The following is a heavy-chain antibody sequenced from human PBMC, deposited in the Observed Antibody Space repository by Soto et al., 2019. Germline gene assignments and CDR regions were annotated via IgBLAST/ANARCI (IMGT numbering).Heavy chain of an antibody. D-gene: IGHD2-2*01. CDR1: GGSISSYY. CDR2: IYYSGST. J-gene: IGHJ4*02. V-gene: IGHV4-59*01. CDR3: ARVINQLIADY. Sequence: PSETLSLTCTVSGGSISSYYWSWIRQPPGKGLEWIGYIYYSGSTNYNPSLKSRVTISVDTSKNQFSLKLSSVTAADTAVYYCARVINQLIADYWGQGTLVTVSS.